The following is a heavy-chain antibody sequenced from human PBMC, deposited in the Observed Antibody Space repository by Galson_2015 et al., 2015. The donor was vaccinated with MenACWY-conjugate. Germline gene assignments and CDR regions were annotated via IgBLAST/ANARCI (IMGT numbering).Heavy chain of an antibody. Sequence: SVKVSCKASGYTFTSYAMHWVRQAPGQRLEWMGWINAGNGNTKYSQKFQGRVTITRDTSASTAYMELSSLRSEDTAVYYCARDTAHIYYYYGMDVWGQGTTVTVSS. CDR1: GYTFTSYA. CDR3: ARDTAHIYYYYGMDV. V-gene: IGHV1-3*01. J-gene: IGHJ6*02. CDR2: INAGNGNT. D-gene: IGHD2-21*01.